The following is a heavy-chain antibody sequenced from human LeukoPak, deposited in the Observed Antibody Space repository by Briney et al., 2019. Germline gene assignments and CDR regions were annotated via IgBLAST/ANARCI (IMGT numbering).Heavy chain of an antibody. CDR1: GYTFTTYY. CDR3: ARAKNYYDAIDI. D-gene: IGHD1-26*01. J-gene: IGHJ3*02. CDR2: INPSGGST. Sequence: GASVKVSCKASGYTFTTYYIHWVRQAPGQGLEWMGLINPSGGSTSYAQKFQGRVTMTRDTSTSTVYMEMCSLRSEDTAVYYCARAKNYYDAIDIWGQGTMVTVSS. V-gene: IGHV1-46*01.